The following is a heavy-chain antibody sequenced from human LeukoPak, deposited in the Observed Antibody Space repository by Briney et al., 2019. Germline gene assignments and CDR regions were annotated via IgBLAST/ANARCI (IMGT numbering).Heavy chain of an antibody. CDR3: ATLSYDVWTGVNWFDP. J-gene: IGHJ5*02. D-gene: IGHD3-3*01. V-gene: IGHV3-23*01. CDR2: IRTSGET. CDR1: RFIFGGYA. Sequence: PGGSLRLSCVASRFIFGGYAISWVRQAPGKGLEWVSGIRTSGETFYAESVKGRFAISRDIPKNTVYLQMNSLRAEDSAVYYCATLSYDVWTGVNWFDPWGQGTLVTGSS.